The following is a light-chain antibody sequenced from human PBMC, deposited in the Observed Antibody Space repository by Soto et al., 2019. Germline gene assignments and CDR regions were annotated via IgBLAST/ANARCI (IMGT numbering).Light chain of an antibody. CDR2: AAS. V-gene: IGKV1-39*01. CDR3: QQSYSTPQA. J-gene: IGKJ3*01. Sequence: DLQMTQSPSSLSASVGDRVTITCGASQSISSYLNWYQQKPGKAPKLLIYAASSLQSGVPSRFSGSGSGTDFTLTISSLQPEDFATYYSQQSYSTPQAFGPGTKVDIK. CDR1: QSISSY.